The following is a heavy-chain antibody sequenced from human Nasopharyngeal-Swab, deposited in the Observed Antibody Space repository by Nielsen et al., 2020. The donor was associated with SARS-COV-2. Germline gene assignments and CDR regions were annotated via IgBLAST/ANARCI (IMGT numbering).Heavy chain of an antibody. V-gene: IGHV3-7*01. Sequence: GGSLRLSCAASGFTFSTYWMSWVRQAPGKGLEWVANIKQDGSEKYYVDSVKGRFTISRDNAKNSLYLQMNSLRAEDTAVYYCAGNWNNWNVDYHYYGMDVWGQGTTVTVSS. CDR3: AGNWNNWNVDYHYYGMDV. D-gene: IGHD1-20*01. CDR1: GFTFSTYW. J-gene: IGHJ6*02. CDR2: IKQDGSEK.